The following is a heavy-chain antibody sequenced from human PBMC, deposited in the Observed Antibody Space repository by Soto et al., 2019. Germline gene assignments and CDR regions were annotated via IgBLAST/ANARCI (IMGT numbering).Heavy chain of an antibody. J-gene: IGHJ3*02. CDR1: GFTFISYS. CDR3: ARASDAFDI. CDR2: ISSSSSYI. V-gene: IGHV3-21*01. Sequence: WGSLRLSCAASGFTFISYSINLVRQAPGKGLEWVSSISSSSSYIYYADSVKGRFTISRDNAKNSLYLQMNSLRAEDTAVYYCARASDAFDIWGQGTMVTVSS.